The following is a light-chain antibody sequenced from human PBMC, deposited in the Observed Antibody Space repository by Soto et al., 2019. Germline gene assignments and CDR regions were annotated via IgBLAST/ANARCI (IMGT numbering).Light chain of an antibody. CDR2: GAS. CDR3: QQYGDLPPT. J-gene: IGKJ5*01. V-gene: IGKV3-20*01. Sequence: IGLTQSPDTLSLSPGERATLSCRASQSVTYDQLAWYRQTPGQAPRLLIYGASSRAAGIPDRFSGSGSGTDFTLTISRLEPEDFVVYHCQQYGDLPPTFGQGTLLEI. CDR1: QSVTYDQ.